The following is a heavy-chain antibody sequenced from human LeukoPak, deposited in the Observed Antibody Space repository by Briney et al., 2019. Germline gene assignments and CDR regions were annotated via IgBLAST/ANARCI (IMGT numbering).Heavy chain of an antibody. Sequence: PVKVSCKASGGTFSSYAISWVRQAPGQGLEWMGGIIPIFGTANYAQKFQGRVTITADESTSTAYMELSSLRSEDTAVYYCARDGVAVAGTWYYWGQGTLVTVSS. V-gene: IGHV1-69*13. D-gene: IGHD6-19*01. CDR3: ARDGVAVAGTWYY. J-gene: IGHJ4*02. CDR1: GGTFSSYA. CDR2: IIPIFGTA.